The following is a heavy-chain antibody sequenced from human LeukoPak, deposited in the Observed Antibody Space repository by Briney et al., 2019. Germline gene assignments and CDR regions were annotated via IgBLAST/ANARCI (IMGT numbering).Heavy chain of an antibody. V-gene: IGHV4-4*07. D-gene: IGHD3-16*01. J-gene: IGHJ6*03. CDR3: ARDGPWSLYYYYYYYMDV. CDR1: GGSISSYY. Sequence: SETLSLTCTVSGGSISSYYWSWIRQPPGKGLEWIGRIYTSGSTNYNPSLKSRVTMSVDTSKNQFSLKLSSVTAADTAVYYCARDGPWSLYYYYYYYMDVWGKGTTVTVSS. CDR2: IYTSGST.